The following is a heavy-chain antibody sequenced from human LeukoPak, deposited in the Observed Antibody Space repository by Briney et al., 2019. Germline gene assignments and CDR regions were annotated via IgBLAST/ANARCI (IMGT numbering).Heavy chain of an antibody. CDR2: ISSSSSYI. V-gene: IGHV3-21*01. CDR1: GFTFSSYS. CDR3: ASEVDTAMGDGGY. Sequence: PGGSLRLSCAASGFTFSSYSMNWVRQAPGKGLEWVSSISSSSSYIYYADSVKGRFTISRDNAKNSLHLQMNSLRAEDTAVYYCASEVDTAMGDGGYWGQGTLVTVSS. D-gene: IGHD5-18*01. J-gene: IGHJ4*02.